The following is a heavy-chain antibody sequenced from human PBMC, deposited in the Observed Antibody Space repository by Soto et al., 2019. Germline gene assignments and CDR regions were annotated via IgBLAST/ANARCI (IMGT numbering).Heavy chain of an antibody. CDR1: GGTFSSYA. D-gene: IGHD2-2*01. J-gene: IGHJ6*02. CDR3: ARSQGSSTSLEIYYYYYYGMDV. V-gene: IGHV1-69*06. Sequence: QVQLVQSGAEVKKPGSSVKVSCKASGGTFSSYAISWMRQAPGQGLEWMGGIIPISGTANYAQKFQGRVTITADKSTSTAYMELSSLRSEDTAVYYCARSQGSSTSLEIYYYYYYGMDVWGQGTTVTVSS. CDR2: IIPISGTA.